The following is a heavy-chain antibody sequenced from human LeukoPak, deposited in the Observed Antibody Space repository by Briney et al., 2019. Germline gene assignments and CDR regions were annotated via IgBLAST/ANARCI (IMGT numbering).Heavy chain of an antibody. V-gene: IGHV3-48*01. CDR3: ARIYSLYNWFDP. CDR2: ISSSSSTI. Sequence: GGSLRLSCAASGFNFRQAWMSWVRQVPGKGLEWVSYISSSSSTIYYADSVKGRFTISRDNAKNSLYLQMNSLRAEDTAVYYCARIYSLYNWFDPWGQGTLVTVSS. CDR1: GFNFRQAW. D-gene: IGHD4-11*01. J-gene: IGHJ5*02.